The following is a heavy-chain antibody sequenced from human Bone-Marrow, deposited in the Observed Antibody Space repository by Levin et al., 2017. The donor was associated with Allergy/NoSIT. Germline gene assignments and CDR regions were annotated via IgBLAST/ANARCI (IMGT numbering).Heavy chain of an antibody. CDR1: GHSFTNYW. J-gene: IGHJ4*02. CDR2: IYPGDSDT. D-gene: IGHD4-17*01. V-gene: IGHV5-51*01. CDR3: ARHQGDYARYYFED. Sequence: GESLKISCKGSGHSFTNYWIGWVRQMPGKGLEWMGTIYPGDSDTRYSPSFQGQVTISAENSISPAYLQWSNLKASDTAIYYWARHQGDYARYYFEDWGQGSLVTVSS.